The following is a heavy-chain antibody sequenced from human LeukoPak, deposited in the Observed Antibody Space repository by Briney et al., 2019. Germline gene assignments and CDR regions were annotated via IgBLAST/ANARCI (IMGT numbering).Heavy chain of an antibody. J-gene: IGHJ3*02. CDR3: ARIDLRYSRGAFDI. Sequence: SETLSLTCTVSGGSMNNDYFTWIRQPAGKGLEWIGRIHSGGTTNYNPSLMSRVTLSVDTSKNQISLRLTSVTAADTAVYYCARIDLRYSRGAFDIWGQGTMVTVSS. CDR2: IHSGGTT. CDR1: GGSMNNDY. V-gene: IGHV4-4*07. D-gene: IGHD5-18*01.